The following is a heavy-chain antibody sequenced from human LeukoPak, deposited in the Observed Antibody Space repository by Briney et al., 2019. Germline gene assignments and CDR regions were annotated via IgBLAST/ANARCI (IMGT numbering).Heavy chain of an antibody. CDR2: INPNSGGT. CDR1: GYXFSAYF. D-gene: IGHD3-10*01. V-gene: IGHV1-2*02. Sequence: ASVKVSCKASGYXFSAYFIHWVRQAPGQGLEWMGWINPNSGGTNYAQNFQGRVTMTRDTSISTAYMDLSRLTSDDTAVYYCARVVGWFGGDFDSWGQGTLVIVSS. J-gene: IGHJ4*02. CDR3: ARVVGWFGGDFDS.